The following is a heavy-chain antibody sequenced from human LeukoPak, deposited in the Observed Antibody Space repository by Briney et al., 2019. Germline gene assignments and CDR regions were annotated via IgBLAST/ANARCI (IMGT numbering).Heavy chain of an antibody. CDR3: ARDRGGSGSQSRYDWFDP. CDR2: IHHAGST. Sequence: SETLSLTCTVSGGSISSYYWSWIRQPPGKGLEWVGYIHHAGSTHYNPSLKSRVTILMDTSKNQFSLKLNSMTAADTAVYYCARDRGGSGSQSRYDWFDPWGQGTLVTVSS. D-gene: IGHD3-10*01. J-gene: IGHJ5*02. CDR1: GGSISSYY. V-gene: IGHV4-59*01.